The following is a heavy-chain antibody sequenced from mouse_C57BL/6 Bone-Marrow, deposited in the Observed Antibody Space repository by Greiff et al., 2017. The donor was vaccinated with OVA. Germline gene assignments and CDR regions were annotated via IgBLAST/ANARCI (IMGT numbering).Heavy chain of an antibody. CDR1: GFTFSSYA. CDR3: ARDLHYGNYAY. D-gene: IGHD2-1*01. V-gene: IGHV5-4*01. Sequence: DVMLVESGGGLVKPGGSLKLSCAASGFTFSSYAMSWVRQTPEKRLEWVATISDGGSYTYYPDNVKGRFTISRDNAKNNLYLQMSHLKSEDTAMYYCARDLHYGNYAYWGQGTTLTVSS. J-gene: IGHJ2*01. CDR2: ISDGGSYT.